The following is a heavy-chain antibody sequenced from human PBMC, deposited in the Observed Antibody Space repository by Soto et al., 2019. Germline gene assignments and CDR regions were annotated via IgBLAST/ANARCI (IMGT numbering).Heavy chain of an antibody. J-gene: IGHJ4*02. Sequence: QVQLQESGPGPVKPSQTLSLTCTVSGGSISSGDYYWSWIRQPPGKGLEWIGYIYYSGSTYYNPSLKSRVTISVDTSKTQFSLKLSSVTAADTAVYYCARSSVITSLQSAYYFDYWGQGTLVTVSS. CDR2: IYYSGST. CDR1: GGSISSGDYY. V-gene: IGHV4-30-4*01. CDR3: ARSSVITSLQSAYYFDY. D-gene: IGHD3-16*01.